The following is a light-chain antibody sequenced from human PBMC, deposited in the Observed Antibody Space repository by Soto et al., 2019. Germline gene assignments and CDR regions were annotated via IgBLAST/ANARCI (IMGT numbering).Light chain of an antibody. V-gene: IGLV1-44*01. CDR1: SSNIGSNT. CDR2: SNN. J-gene: IGLJ1*01. Sequence: QSVLTQPPSASGTPGQRVTISCSGSSSNIGSNTVNWYQQLPGTAPKLLIYSNNQRPSGVPDRFSGTKSGTSASLAISGLQSEDEADYYCAAWEDSLNARYVFGTGTKVTVL. CDR3: AAWEDSLNARYV.